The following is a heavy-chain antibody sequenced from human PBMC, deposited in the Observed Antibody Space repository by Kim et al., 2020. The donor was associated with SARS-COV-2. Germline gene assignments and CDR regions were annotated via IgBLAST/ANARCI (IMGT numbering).Heavy chain of an antibody. V-gene: IGHV1-2*02. Sequence: ASVKVSCKASGYTFTGYYMHWVRQAPGQGLEWMGWINPNSGGTNYAQKFQGRVTMTRDTSISTAYMELSRLRSDDTAVYYCARDLLSQAAAGNYYYYGMDVWGQGTTVTVSS. CDR2: INPNSGGT. J-gene: IGHJ6*02. D-gene: IGHD6-13*01. CDR3: ARDLLSQAAAGNYYYYGMDV. CDR1: GYTFTGYY.